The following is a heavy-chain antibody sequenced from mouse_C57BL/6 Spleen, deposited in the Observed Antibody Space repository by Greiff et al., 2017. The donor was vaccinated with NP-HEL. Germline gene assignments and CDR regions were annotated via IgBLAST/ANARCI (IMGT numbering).Heavy chain of an antibody. Sequence: QVQLQQPGAELVKPGASVKLSCKASGYTFTSYWMHWVKQRPGQGLEWIGMIHPNSGSTNYNEKFKSKGTLTVDKSSSTAYMQLSSLTSEDSAVYYCARGNSYAMDYWGQGTSVTVSS. CDR2: IHPNSGST. CDR3: ARGNSYAMDY. CDR1: GYTFTSYW. D-gene: IGHD2-1*01. V-gene: IGHV1-64*01. J-gene: IGHJ4*01.